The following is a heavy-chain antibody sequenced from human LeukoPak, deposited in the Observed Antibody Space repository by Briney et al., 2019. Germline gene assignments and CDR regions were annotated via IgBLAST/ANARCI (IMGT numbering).Heavy chain of an antibody. J-gene: IGHJ4*02. CDR2: ISYDGSDK. V-gene: IGHV3-30*03. Sequence: PGGSLRLSCAASGFIFSSYVMHWVRQAPGKGLEWVAVISYDGSDKYYADSVKDRFSISRDNSKNMAFLQLNSLRAEDTAVFYCARAMYAYGSGWVFDGWGQGTLVTVSS. CDR1: GFIFSSYV. CDR3: ARAMYAYGSGWVFDG. D-gene: IGHD6-19*01.